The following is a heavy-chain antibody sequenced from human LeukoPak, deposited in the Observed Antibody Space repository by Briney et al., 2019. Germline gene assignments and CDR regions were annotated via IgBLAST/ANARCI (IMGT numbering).Heavy chain of an antibody. CDR2: ISYSGRT. J-gene: IGHJ3*01. CDR1: GGSIGSSF. V-gene: IGHV4-59*13. D-gene: IGHD1-26*01. CDR3: ARDRSGTYYTFDV. Sequence: SETLSLTCSVSGGSIGSSFWNWIRLSPGKGLEWIGYISYSGRTNYSPSLKSRVTISIDTSKNQLSLSLTSVTAADTALYYCARDRSGTYYTFDVWGQGTMVSVSA.